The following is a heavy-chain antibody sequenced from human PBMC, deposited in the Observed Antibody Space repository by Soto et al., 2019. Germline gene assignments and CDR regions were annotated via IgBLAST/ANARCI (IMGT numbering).Heavy chain of an antibody. J-gene: IGHJ4*02. D-gene: IGHD3-10*01. CDR2: IIPILGIA. Sequence: QVQLVQSGAEVKKPGSSVKVSCKASGGTFSSYIISWVRQAPGQGLEWMGRIIPILGIANYAQKFQGRVTITADKSTSTAYMELSSLSSEDTAVYYCARGYGSGSYAVDYWGQGTLVTVSS. V-gene: IGHV1-69*02. CDR3: ARGYGSGSYAVDY. CDR1: GGTFSSYI.